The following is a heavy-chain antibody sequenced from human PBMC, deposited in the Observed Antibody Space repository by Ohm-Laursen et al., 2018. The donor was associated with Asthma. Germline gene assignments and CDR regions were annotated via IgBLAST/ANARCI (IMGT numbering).Heavy chain of an antibody. Sequence: SLRLSCTAFGFTFDDYAMHWVRQAPGKGLEWVSAISGSGGSTYYADSVKGRFTISRDNSKNTLYLQMNSLRAEDTAVYYCAKDSYYYDSSGYYYDYWGQGTLVTVSS. V-gene: IGHV3-23*01. CDR3: AKDSYYYDSSGYYYDY. CDR2: ISGSGGST. D-gene: IGHD3-22*01. CDR1: GFTFDDYA. J-gene: IGHJ4*02.